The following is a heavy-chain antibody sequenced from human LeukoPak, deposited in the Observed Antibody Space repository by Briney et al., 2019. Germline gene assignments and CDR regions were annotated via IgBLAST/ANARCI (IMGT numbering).Heavy chain of an antibody. Sequence: GRSLRLSCAASGFTFSSYAMHWVRQAPGKGLEWVAVISYDGSNKYYADSVKGRFTISRDNSKNTLYLQMNSLRAEDTAVYYCTRDAHSSGWYDGWFDPWGQGTLVTVSS. CDR2: ISYDGSNK. CDR3: TRDAHSSGWYDGWFDP. CDR1: GFTFSSYA. V-gene: IGHV3-30-3*01. J-gene: IGHJ5*02. D-gene: IGHD6-19*01.